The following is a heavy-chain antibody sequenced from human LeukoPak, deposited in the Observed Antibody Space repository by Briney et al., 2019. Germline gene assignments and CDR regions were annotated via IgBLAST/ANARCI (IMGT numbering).Heavy chain of an antibody. CDR1: GYTFTTYV. V-gene: IGHV1-8*01. Sequence: ASLKVSCKASGYTFTTYVIYWGRHGPGQGPVWRGYQVPQSGNTVYAQEFQGRVTMTRDTSISTFYMELSSLTSDDTAVYFSARGNGPYFDYWGQGSPVTVSP. J-gene: IGHJ4*02. CDR2: QVPQSGNT. CDR3: ARGNGPYFDY.